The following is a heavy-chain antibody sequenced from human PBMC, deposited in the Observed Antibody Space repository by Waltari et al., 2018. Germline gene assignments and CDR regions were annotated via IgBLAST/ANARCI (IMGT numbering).Heavy chain of an antibody. V-gene: IGHV3-23*03. Sequence: EVQLLESGGGLVQPGGSLRLSCAASGFIFSSYTMNWVRQAPGKGLGVVSIFHGGGDTDYADSVKGRFTISRDNSKNTLYLQMNSLRAEDTAVYYCAKDSSSSAWYFDLWGRGTLVTVSS. CDR1: GFIFSSYT. J-gene: IGHJ2*01. D-gene: IGHD6-6*01. CDR2: FHGGGDT. CDR3: AKDSSSSAWYFDL.